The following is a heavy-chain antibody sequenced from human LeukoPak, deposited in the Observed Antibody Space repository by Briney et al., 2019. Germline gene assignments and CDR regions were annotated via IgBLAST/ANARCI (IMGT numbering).Heavy chain of an antibody. CDR2: INPTGGST. J-gene: IGHJ5*02. V-gene: IGHV1-46*01. D-gene: IGHD1-26*01. Sequence: ASVKVSCNASGYTFTSYYMHWVRQAPGQRLEWMGLINPTGGSTGYAQKFQGRVTMTRDMSTSTDYMELSSLRSEDTAIYYCARDNSVGDNAWWFDPWGQGTLVTVSS. CDR3: ARDNSVGDNAWWFDP. CDR1: GYTFTSYY.